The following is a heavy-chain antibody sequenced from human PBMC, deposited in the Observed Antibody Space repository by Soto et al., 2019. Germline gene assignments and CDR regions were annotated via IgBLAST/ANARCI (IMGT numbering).Heavy chain of an antibody. Sequence: QVQLMQSGAEVKKPGASVKVSCKASGDTFTDYYIHWVRQAPGQGLEWMGTVNPSGGHSTYAQHFLGRVTMARDTSSGTVYMELTSLTSDDTAIYYCARGGHVVVVTAALDYWGQGTLVTVSS. CDR2: VNPSGGHS. J-gene: IGHJ4*02. V-gene: IGHV1-46*01. CDR1: GDTFTDYY. CDR3: ARGGHVVVVTAALDY. D-gene: IGHD2-21*02.